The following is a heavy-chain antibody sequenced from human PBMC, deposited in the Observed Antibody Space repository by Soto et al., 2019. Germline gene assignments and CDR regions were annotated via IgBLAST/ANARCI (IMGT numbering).Heavy chain of an antibody. D-gene: IGHD3-10*01. CDR1: GFTFDDYA. CDR3: AKDKEIYYGSGSYLNY. V-gene: IGHV3-9*01. CDR2: ITWNSGSI. Sequence: PGGSLRLSCAASGFTFDDYAMHWVRQAPGKGLEWVSGITWNSGSISYADSVKGRFTISRDNAKNSLYLQMNSLRAEDTALYYCAKDKEIYYGSGSYLNYWGLGTLVTVPQ. J-gene: IGHJ4*02.